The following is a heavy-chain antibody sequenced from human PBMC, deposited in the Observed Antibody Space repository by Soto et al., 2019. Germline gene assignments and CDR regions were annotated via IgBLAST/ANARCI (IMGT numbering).Heavy chain of an antibody. CDR3: ARSTTKYGMDV. Sequence: SEDLSLTCTVSGGSISSNIYYWGWIRQPPGKGLEWMGYIYYSGTTTNYNPSLKSRVTISVDTSKNQFSLKLSSVTAADTAVYYCARSTTKYGMDVWGQGTTVTVSS. CDR2: IYYSGTT. CDR1: GGSISSNIYY. V-gene: IGHV4-61*05. D-gene: IGHD1-1*01. J-gene: IGHJ6*02.